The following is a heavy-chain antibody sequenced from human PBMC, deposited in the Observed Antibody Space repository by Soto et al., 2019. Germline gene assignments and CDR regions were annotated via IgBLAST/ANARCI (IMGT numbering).Heavy chain of an antibody. D-gene: IGHD3-22*01. V-gene: IGHV3-66*01. CDR1: GFTVSSNY. J-gene: IGHJ2*01. CDR3: ARDLYYDSSGYHPSWYFDL. Sequence: EVQLVESGGGLVQPGGSLRLSCAASGFTVSSNYMSWVRQAPGKGLEWVSVIYSGGSTYYADSVKGRFTISRDNSKNTLYLQMNSLRAEDTAVYYCARDLYYDSSGYHPSWYFDLWGRCTLVTVSS. CDR2: IYSGGST.